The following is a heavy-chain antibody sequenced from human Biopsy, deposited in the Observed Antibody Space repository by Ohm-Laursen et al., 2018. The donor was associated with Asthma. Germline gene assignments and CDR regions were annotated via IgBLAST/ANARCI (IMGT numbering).Heavy chain of an antibody. V-gene: IGHV1-69*01. J-gene: IGHJ6*02. D-gene: IGHD6-19*01. CDR3: ARCQVGYSSGWSLLLKKIYYSGMDV. Sequence: SSVKVPCTAPGGTFSNFAISWARQAPGHGLEWLGGIMTVFGTTNYAQKIQGRVTITADESTSTAYMEVTSLRSEETAIYYCARCQVGYSSGWSLLLKKIYYSGMDVWGQGNAVTVSS. CDR1: GGTFSNFA. CDR2: IMTVFGTT.